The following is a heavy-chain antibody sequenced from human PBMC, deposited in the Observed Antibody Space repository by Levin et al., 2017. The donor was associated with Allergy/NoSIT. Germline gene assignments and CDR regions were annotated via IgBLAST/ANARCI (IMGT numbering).Heavy chain of an antibody. V-gene: IGHV3-15*01. CDR3: ITEDNTY. J-gene: IGHJ4*02. CDR2: IKSKTRGGTT. Sequence: ETLSLTCAVSGLSFTNAWMSWVRQAPGKGLEWVGRIKSKTRGGTTDYAAPVKGRFTISRDDSINTLYLQMNSLRDEDTAMYYCITEDNTYGGQGTLVTVSS. D-gene: IGHD5-24*01. CDR1: GLSFTNAW.